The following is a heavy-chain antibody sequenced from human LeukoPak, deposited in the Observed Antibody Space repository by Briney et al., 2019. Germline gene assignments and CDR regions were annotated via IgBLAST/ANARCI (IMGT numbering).Heavy chain of an antibody. CDR3: ARGLRLGPPDY. V-gene: IGHV1-2*02. Sequence: ASVKVSCKASGYTFTGYYMHWVRQAPGQGLEWMGWINPNSGGTNYAQKFQGRVTITTDESTSTAYMELSSLRSEDTAVYYCARGLRLGPPDYWGQGTLVTVSS. CDR2: INPNSGGT. J-gene: IGHJ4*02. D-gene: IGHD3-16*01. CDR1: GYTFTGYY.